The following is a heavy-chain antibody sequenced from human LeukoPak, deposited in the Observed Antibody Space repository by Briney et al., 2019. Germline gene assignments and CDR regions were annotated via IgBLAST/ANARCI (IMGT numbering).Heavy chain of an antibody. CDR1: GSTFRSYG. CDR3: AKDRGSSSWYYFDY. CDR2: ISYDGSNK. V-gene: IGHV3-30*18. Sequence: GGSLRLSCAASGSTFRSYGMHWVRQAPGKGLEWVAVISYDGSNKYYADSVKGRFTISRDNSKNTLYLQMNSLRAEDTAVYYCAKDRGSSSWYYFDYWGQGTLVTVSS. J-gene: IGHJ4*02. D-gene: IGHD6-13*01.